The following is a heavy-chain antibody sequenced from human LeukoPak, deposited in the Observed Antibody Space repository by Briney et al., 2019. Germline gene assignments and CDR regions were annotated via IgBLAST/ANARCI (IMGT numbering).Heavy chain of an antibody. Sequence: SETLSLTCTVSGDSIISSSYYWGWIRQPPGKGLEWIGSIYYSGSTYYNPSLKSRVTVSVDTSKNQFSLKLSSVTAADTAVYYCARQGFDYGEIFDYWGQGTLVTVSS. D-gene: IGHD4-17*01. CDR2: IYYSGST. CDR1: GDSIISSSYY. V-gene: IGHV4-39*01. CDR3: ARQGFDYGEIFDY. J-gene: IGHJ4*02.